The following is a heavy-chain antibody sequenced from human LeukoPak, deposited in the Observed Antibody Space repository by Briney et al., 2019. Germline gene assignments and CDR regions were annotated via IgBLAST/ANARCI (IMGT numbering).Heavy chain of an antibody. D-gene: IGHD6-19*01. CDR1: GGSFSGYY. Sequence: SGTLSLTCAVYGGSFSGYYWSWIRQPPGKGLEWIGEINHSGSTNYNPSLKSRVTISVDTSKNQFSLKLSSVTAADTAVYYCAKSRMYSSGWYDYWGQGTLVTVSS. CDR3: AKSRMYSSGWYDY. CDR2: INHSGST. J-gene: IGHJ4*02. V-gene: IGHV4-34*01.